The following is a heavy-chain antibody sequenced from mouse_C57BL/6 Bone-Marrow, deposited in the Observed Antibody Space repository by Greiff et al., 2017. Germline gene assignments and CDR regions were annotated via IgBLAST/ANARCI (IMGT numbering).Heavy chain of an antibody. CDR3: ARRHYYGSSGDY. CDR1: GYTFTSYW. V-gene: IGHV1-50*01. CDR2: IDPSDSYT. Sequence: QVQLKQPGAELVKPGASVKLSCKASGYTFTSYWMQWVKQRPGQGLEWIGEIDPSDSYTNYNQKFKGKATLTVDTSSSTAYMQLSSLTSEDSAVYYCARRHYYGSSGDYWGQGTSVTVSS. D-gene: IGHD1-1*01. J-gene: IGHJ4*01.